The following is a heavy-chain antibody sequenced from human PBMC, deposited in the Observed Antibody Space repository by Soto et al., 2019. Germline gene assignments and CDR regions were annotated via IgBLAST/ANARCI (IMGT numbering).Heavy chain of an antibody. J-gene: IGHJ4*02. D-gene: IGHD2-21*01. CDR2: MYNTGST. CDR3: ASLPPGGAYFGVFDY. Sequence: SETLSLTCTVSGGSISGYYWSWIRQPPGKGLEWIGYMYNTGSTVYNPSFKSRVTISVDTSKNQFSLKLNSVTAADTAVYYCASLPPGGAYFGVFDYWSQGSLVTV. V-gene: IGHV4-59*01. CDR1: GGSISGYY.